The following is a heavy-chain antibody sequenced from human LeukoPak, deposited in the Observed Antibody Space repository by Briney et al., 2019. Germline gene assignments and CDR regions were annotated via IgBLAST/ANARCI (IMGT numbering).Heavy chain of an antibody. D-gene: IGHD3-10*01. CDR1: GFSLSTSGVG. CDR2: ISWDDDQ. J-gene: IGHJ4*02. CDR3: AHSGDYGSGSYYNSYFDY. V-gene: IGHV2-5*02. Sequence: SGPTLVNPTQTLTLTCTFSGFSLSTSGVGVGWIRQPPGKALEWLALISWDDDQRFSPSLNSRLTITKDTSKNQVVLTLTSVDPVDTATYYCAHSGDYGSGSYYNSYFDYWGQGTLVTVSS.